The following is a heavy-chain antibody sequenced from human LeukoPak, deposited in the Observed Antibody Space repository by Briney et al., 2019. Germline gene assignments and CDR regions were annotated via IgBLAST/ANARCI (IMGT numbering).Heavy chain of an antibody. V-gene: IGHV1-46*01. J-gene: IGHJ5*01. CDR2: INPSGGST. CDR3: ARVPRSGPSDNWFDP. Sequence: GASVKVSCKASGYTFTSYYMHWVRQAPGQGLEWMGIINPSGGSTSYAQKYQGRVTMTRDTSTSTVYMELSSLRCEDTAVYYCARVPRSGPSDNWFDPGGQGTLVTV. CDR1: GYTFTSYY. D-gene: IGHD3-3*01.